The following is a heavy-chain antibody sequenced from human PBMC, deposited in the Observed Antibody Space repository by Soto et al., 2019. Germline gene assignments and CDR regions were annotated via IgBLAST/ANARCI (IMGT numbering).Heavy chain of an antibody. Sequence: ASVKVSCKASGYTFTSYGISWVRQAPGQGLEWMGWISAYNGNTNYAQKLQGRVTMTTDTSTNTAYMELRSLRSDDTAVYYCARGVVSVPGGREITMIVVVITPRVGHWG. CDR1: GYTFTSYG. D-gene: IGHD3-22*01. CDR2: ISAYNGNT. J-gene: IGHJ1*01. CDR3: ARGVVSVPGGREITMIVVVITPRVGH. V-gene: IGHV1-18*04.